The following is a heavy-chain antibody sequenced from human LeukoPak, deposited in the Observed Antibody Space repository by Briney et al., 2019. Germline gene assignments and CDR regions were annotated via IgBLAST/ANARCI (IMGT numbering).Heavy chain of an antibody. CDR2: IYSGGTT. V-gene: IGHV3-66*01. Sequence: GGSLRLSCAASGFTVSSNYMTWVRQAPGKGLEWVSVIYSGGTTYYADSVKGRFTISRDNSKNTLYLRMNSLRAEDTAIYYCARVVIPVPYYFDYWGQGTLVTVSS. CDR3: ARVVIPVPYYFDY. J-gene: IGHJ4*02. CDR1: GFTVSSNY. D-gene: IGHD2-2*01.